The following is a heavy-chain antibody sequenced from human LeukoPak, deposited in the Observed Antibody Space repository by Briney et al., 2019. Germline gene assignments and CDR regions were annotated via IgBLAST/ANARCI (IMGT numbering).Heavy chain of an antibody. CDR1: GYTFTGYY. J-gene: IGHJ5*02. CDR2: INPNSGGT. D-gene: IGHD3-22*01. V-gene: IGHV1-2*02. Sequence: ASLKVSCKASGYTFTGYYMHWVRQAPGQGLEWMGWINPNSGGTNYAQKFQGRVTMTRDTSISTAYMELSRLRSDDTAVYYCAIYYDSSGYYLDPWGQGTLVTVSS. CDR3: AIYYDSSGYYLDP.